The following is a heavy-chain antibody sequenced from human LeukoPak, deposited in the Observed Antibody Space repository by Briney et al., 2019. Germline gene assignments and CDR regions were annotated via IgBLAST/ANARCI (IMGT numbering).Heavy chain of an antibody. CDR2: IYYSGST. V-gene: IGHV4-59*01. J-gene: IGHJ4*02. CDR1: GGSISSYY. D-gene: IGHD3-10*01. CDR3: ARASPHYYGSGSYLIFFDY. Sequence: SETLSLTCTVSGGSISSYYWSWIRQPPGKGLEWIGYIYYSGSTNYNPSLKSRVTISVDTSKNPFSLKLSSVTAADTAVYYCARASPHYYGSGSYLIFFDYWGQGTLVTVSS.